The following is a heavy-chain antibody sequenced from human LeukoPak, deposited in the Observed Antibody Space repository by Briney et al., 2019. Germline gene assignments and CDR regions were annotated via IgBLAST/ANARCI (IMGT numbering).Heavy chain of an antibody. CDR3: AKPRPGRYFDWLAGH. Sequence: GGSLRLSCAASGFTFSSYWMHWVRQALGKGLEWVSAISGSGGSTYYADSVKGRFTISRDNSKNTLYLQMNSLRAEDTAVYYCAKPRPGRYFDWLAGHWGQGTLVTVSS. D-gene: IGHD3-9*01. J-gene: IGHJ4*02. V-gene: IGHV3-23*01. CDR2: ISGSGGST. CDR1: GFTFSSYW.